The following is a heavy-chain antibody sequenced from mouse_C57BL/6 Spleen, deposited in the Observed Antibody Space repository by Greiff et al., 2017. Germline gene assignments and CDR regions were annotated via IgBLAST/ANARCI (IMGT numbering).Heavy chain of an antibody. Sequence: EVQLQQSVAELVRPGASVKLSCTASGFNIKNTYMHWVKQRPEQGLEWIGRIDPANGNTKYAPKFQGKAPITADTSSNTAYLQLSSLTSEDTAIYYCARSCYDGYYVYWYFDDWGTGTTVTVSS. J-gene: IGHJ1*03. D-gene: IGHD2-3*01. CDR3: ARSCYDGYYVYWYFDD. CDR2: IDPANGNT. CDR1: GFNIKNTY. V-gene: IGHV14-3*01.